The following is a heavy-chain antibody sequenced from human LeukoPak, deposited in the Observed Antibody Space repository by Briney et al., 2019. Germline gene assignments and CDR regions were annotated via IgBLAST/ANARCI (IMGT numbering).Heavy chain of an antibody. V-gene: IGHV4-30-4*01. CDR2: IYYSGST. CDR3: ARVGYYDFWSGYSDGMDV. J-gene: IGHJ6*02. Sequence: PSETLSLTCTVSGGSISSGDYYWSWIRQPPGKGLEWIGYIYYSGSTYYNPSLKSRVTISVDTSKNQFSLKLSSVTAADTAVYYCARVGYYDFWSGYSDGMDVWGQGTTVTVSS. CDR1: GGSISSGDYY. D-gene: IGHD3-3*01.